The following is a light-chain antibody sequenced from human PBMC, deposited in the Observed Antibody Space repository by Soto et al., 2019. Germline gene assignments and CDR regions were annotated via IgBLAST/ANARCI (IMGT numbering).Light chain of an antibody. CDR1: QDVTTN. J-gene: IGKJ5*01. CDR2: GAS. V-gene: IGKV3D-15*01. CDR3: QQRHMWPIT. Sequence: EISMTQFPAILSAFPGEGATLSCRAAQDVTTNFAWYQLRRGQPPRLLIYGASSRATGIPDRFSGSGSGTDFTLTISSLEPEDSAVYYCQQRHMWPITFGQGTRLEIK.